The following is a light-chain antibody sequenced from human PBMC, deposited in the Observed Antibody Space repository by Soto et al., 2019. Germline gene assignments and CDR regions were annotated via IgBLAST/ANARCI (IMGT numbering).Light chain of an antibody. CDR3: QRYSSYSRCT. J-gene: IGKJ2*02. CDR2: EAS. Sequence: DIQMTQSPSTLSTSVGDRVTITCRASQSSSSWLAWYQQKPGKAPKLLIYEASNLESGVPSGFSGSGSGTEFTLTVSSLQPDDFATYYCQRYSSYSRCTFGQGTKLEIK. V-gene: IGKV1-5*03. CDR1: QSSSSW.